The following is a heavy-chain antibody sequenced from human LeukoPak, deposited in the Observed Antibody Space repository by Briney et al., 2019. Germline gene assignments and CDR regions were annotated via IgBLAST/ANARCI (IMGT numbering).Heavy chain of an antibody. J-gene: IGHJ4*02. CDR1: GGSISSYY. D-gene: IGHD3-22*01. CDR2: IYYSGIT. Sequence: SETLSLTCTVSGGSISSYYWSWIRQPPGKGPEWIGYIYYSGITNYNSSLKSRVTISVDTSKNQFSLKLTSVTAADTAVYYCARHVSSSSWAYDSSAYAFDYWGQGPLVTVSS. CDR3: ARHVSSSSWAYDSSAYAFDY. V-gene: IGHV4-59*08.